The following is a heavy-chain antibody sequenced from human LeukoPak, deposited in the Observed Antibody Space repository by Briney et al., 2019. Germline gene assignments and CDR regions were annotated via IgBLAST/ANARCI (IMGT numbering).Heavy chain of an antibody. CDR3: AKSSQYYGFWSGYSFYY. CDR1: GFTFSNYA. J-gene: IGHJ4*02. V-gene: IGHV3-23*01. D-gene: IGHD3-3*01. CDR2: INDGVGRA. Sequence: GGSLRLSCSASGFTFSNYAMSWVRQAPGKGLEWVSAINDGVGRAFYADAVRGRFTISRDNSQNALYLQMNSLRAEDTAVYYCAKSSQYYGFWSGYSFYYWGQGTLVTVSS.